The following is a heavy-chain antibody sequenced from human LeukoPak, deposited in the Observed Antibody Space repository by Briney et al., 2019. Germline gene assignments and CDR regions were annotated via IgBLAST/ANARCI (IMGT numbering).Heavy chain of an antibody. CDR3: ARVDYSDAFDI. J-gene: IGHJ3*02. CDR2: IKQDGSEK. D-gene: IGHD3-10*01. CDR1: GFTFSSYW. V-gene: IGHV3-7*01. Sequence: PGGSLRLSCAASGFTFSSYWMSWVRQAPGKGLEWVANIKQDGSEKYYVDSVKGRFTISRDNAKNSLYLQMNSLRAEDTAVHYCARVDYSDAFDIWGQGTMVTVSS.